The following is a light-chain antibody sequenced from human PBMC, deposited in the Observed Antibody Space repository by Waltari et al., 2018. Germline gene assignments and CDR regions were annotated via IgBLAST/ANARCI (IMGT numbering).Light chain of an antibody. CDR3: QQYGSLPWT. J-gene: IGKJ1*01. CDR2: DAS. Sequence: IVLTQSPGTLSLSPGGRATLSCRASESVSVDYLAWYQQKPGQAPRRRIYDASTRATGVPDRFSGSGSGTDFTLTISRLEPEDFAVYYCQQYGSLPWTFGQGTKVAIK. CDR1: ESVSVDY. V-gene: IGKV3-20*01.